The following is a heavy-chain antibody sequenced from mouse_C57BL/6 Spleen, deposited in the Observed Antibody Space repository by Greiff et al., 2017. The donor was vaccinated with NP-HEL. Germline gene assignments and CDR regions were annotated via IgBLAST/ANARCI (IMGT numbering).Heavy chain of an antibody. D-gene: IGHD4-1*01. CDR1: GYSFTDYN. CDR2: INPNYGTT. J-gene: IGHJ4*01. CDR3: ARGWDRYYYAMDY. Sequence: SGYSFTDYNMNWVKQSNGKSLEWIGVINPNYGTTSYNQKFKGKATLTVDQSSSTAYMQLNSLTSEDSAVYYCARGWDRYYYAMDYWGQGTSVTVSS. V-gene: IGHV1-39*01.